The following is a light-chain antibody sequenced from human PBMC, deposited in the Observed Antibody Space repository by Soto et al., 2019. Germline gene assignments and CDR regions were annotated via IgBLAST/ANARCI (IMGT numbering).Light chain of an antibody. Sequence: QSVLTQPPSVSGAPGQRVTISCTGSSSNIGACYDVHWYQQLPGTAPKLLIYGNSNRPSGVPDRFSGSKSGTSASLAITGLQAEDEADYYGQSYDSSLSRVFGGGTKLTVL. V-gene: IGLV1-40*01. CDR3: QSYDSSLSRV. CDR2: GNS. J-gene: IGLJ2*01. CDR1: SSNIGACYD.